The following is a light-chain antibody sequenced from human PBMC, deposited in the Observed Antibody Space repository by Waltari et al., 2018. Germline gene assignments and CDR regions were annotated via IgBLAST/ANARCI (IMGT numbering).Light chain of an antibody. Sequence: QSVLTQPPSASGTPGQRVNIPRSGRSPNIGSNSIYWYHQLPGTAPKLLLYRNNQRPSGVPDRFSGSKSGTSASLAISGLRSEDEADYYCASWDDILSGVLFGGGTKLSVL. CDR2: RNN. V-gene: IGLV1-47*01. J-gene: IGLJ2*01. CDR3: ASWDDILSGVL. CDR1: SPNIGSNS.